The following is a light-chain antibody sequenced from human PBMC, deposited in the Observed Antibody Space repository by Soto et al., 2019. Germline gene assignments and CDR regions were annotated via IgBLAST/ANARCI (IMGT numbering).Light chain of an antibody. J-gene: IGKJ1*01. CDR3: QQYNNWPPT. CDR2: GAS. CDR1: QSVSSN. V-gene: IGKV3-15*01. Sequence: EIVMPQSPATLSVSPGERATLSCRASQSVSSNLAWYQQKPGQAPRLRIYGASTSATGIPARFSGSGSLTEFTLTISSLQSEDVAVYYCQQYNNWPPTFGQGNKVEIK.